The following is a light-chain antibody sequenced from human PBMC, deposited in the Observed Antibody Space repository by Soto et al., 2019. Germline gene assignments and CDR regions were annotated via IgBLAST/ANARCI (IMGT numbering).Light chain of an antibody. CDR2: DAS. V-gene: IGKV3-11*01. CDR1: QSVSSY. J-gene: IGKJ5*01. CDR3: QVRTNWSIA. Sequence: FVLTQSPATLSLYSGESASRACRASQSVSSYLAWYQQKPGQAPRLLIYDASNRATGIPARFSGTGSGTDFTLTINNLEPEDFAVYYCQVRTNWSIAFGRGTRLEIK.